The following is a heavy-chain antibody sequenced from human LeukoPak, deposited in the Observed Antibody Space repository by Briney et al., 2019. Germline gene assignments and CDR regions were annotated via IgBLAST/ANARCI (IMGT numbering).Heavy chain of an antibody. CDR1: GGTFSSYA. V-gene: IGHV1-69*13. CDR3: ARERGYSYGYESLVDAFDI. CDR2: IIPIFGTA. J-gene: IGHJ3*02. Sequence: SVKVSCKASGGTFSSYAISWVRQAPGQGLEWMGGIIPIFGTANYAQKFQGRVTITADESTSTAYMELSSLRSEDTAVYYCARERGYSYGYESLVDAFDIWGQGTMVTVSS. D-gene: IGHD5-18*01.